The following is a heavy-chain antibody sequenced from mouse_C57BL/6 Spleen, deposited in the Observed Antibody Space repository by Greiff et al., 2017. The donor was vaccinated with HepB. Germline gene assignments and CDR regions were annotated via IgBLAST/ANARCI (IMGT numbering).Heavy chain of an antibody. J-gene: IGHJ4*01. V-gene: IGHV1-74*01. CDR3: AKTAQATYAMDY. CDR1: GYTFTSYW. D-gene: IGHD3-2*02. Sequence: QVQLQQPGAELVKPGASVKVSCKVSGYTFTSYWMHWVKQRPGQGLEWIGRIHPSDSDTNYNQKFKGKATLTVDKSSSTAYMQLSSLTSEDSAVYYCAKTAQATYAMDYWGQGTSVTVSS. CDR2: IHPSDSDT.